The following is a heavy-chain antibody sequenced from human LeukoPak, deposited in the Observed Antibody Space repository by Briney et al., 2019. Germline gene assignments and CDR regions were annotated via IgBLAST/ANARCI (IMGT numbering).Heavy chain of an antibody. CDR1: GYSFTSYW. V-gene: IGHV5-51*01. D-gene: IGHD2-2*01. CDR2: IYPGDSDT. CDR3: ARQGGYCSSTSCYDDFDY. J-gene: IGHJ4*02. Sequence: GESLKISCKGSGYSFTSYWIGWVRQMPGKGLEWMGIIYPGDSDTRYSPSFQGQVTISADKSISTAYLQWSSLKASDTAMYYCARQGGYCSSTSCYDDFDYWGQGTLVTVSS.